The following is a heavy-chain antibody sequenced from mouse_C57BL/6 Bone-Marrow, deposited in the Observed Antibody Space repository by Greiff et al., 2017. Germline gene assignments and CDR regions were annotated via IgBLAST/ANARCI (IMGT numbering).Heavy chain of an antibody. CDR2: IDPDNGST. CDR1: GYTFTDYY. J-gene: IGHJ2*01. CDR3: ASDTVSLFDY. V-gene: IGHV1-19*01. Sequence: VQLQQSGPELVKPGASVKISCKASGYTFTDYYMNWVKQSHGKSLEWIGVIDPDNGSTSYNQKFKGKATLTVDKSSSTAYMQLNSLTSEDSAVYYCASDTVSLFDYWGQGTPVTVSA.